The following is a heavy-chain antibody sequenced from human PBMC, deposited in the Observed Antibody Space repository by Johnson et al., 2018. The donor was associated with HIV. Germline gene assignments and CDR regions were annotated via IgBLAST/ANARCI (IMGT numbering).Heavy chain of an antibody. V-gene: IGHV3-15*06. CDR1: GFTFNHAW. D-gene: IGHD3-16*01. Sequence: VQLVESGGGLVKPGGSLRLSCAASGFTFNHAWMNWVRQAPGKGLEWVGRIKRKSDDGTPNYAAPLKGRFTISRDESKNTVYLQMNSLKTEDTAIYYCTTVAAFGAFDIWGQGTMVTVSS. CDR3: TTVAAFGAFDI. J-gene: IGHJ3*02. CDR2: IKRKSDDGTP.